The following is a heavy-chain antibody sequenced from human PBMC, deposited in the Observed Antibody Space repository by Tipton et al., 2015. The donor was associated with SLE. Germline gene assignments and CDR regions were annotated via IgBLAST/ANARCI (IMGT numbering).Heavy chain of an antibody. D-gene: IGHD3-10*01. CDR3: ARRELLWPLDAFDI. Sequence: SLRLSCAASGFTFSNYAMSWVRQAPGKGLEWVSTISASGGSGTSTYYADSVRGRFTISRDNSKNTLSLQMNSLTAEDTAVYYCARRELLWPLDAFDIWGQGTMVTVSS. J-gene: IGHJ3*02. CDR2: ISASGGSGTST. V-gene: IGHV3-23*01. CDR1: GFTFSNYA.